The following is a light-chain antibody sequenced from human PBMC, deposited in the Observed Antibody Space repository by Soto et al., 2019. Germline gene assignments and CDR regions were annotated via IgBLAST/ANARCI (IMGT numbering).Light chain of an antibody. Sequence: EIVMTQSPASLSVSPGDGATLSCRASQSVASNVAWYQQKPGQGPRLLIHGASTRAVGVPARFSGSGSGTGFTLTISSLQSEDFAFCCCQTYHRRPPQYSSGQRTKLQIK. CDR1: QSVASN. CDR2: GAS. V-gene: IGKV3-15*01. CDR3: QTYHRRPPQYS. J-gene: IGKJ2*01.